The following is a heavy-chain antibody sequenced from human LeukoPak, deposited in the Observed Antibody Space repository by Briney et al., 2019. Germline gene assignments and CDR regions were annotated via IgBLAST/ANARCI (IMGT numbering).Heavy chain of an antibody. Sequence: GGSLRLSCAASGFTFSTYGMHWVRQAPGKGLEWVAVIWYDGSNKYYADSVKGRFTISRDNSKNTLYLQMNSLRAEDTAVYYCAREYYYDSSGFDYWGQRTLVTVSS. V-gene: IGHV3-33*01. J-gene: IGHJ4*02. CDR1: GFTFSTYG. CDR2: IWYDGSNK. CDR3: AREYYYDSSGFDY. D-gene: IGHD3-22*01.